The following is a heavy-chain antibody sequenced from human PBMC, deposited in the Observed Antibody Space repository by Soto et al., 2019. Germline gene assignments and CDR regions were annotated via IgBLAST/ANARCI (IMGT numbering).Heavy chain of an antibody. V-gene: IGHV3-30-3*01. CDR2: ISSDGNNK. Sequence: QVQLVESGGGVVQPGRSLRLSCAASGFTFSNYAMHWVRQAPGKGLEWVTVISSDGNNKYYADSVKGRFTISRDNSKNTLYLQVISLRAEDTAVYYCARERRGGNSGYYLDYWGQETLVTVSS. J-gene: IGHJ4*02. CDR1: GFTFSNYA. CDR3: ARERRGGNSGYYLDY. D-gene: IGHD2-21*02.